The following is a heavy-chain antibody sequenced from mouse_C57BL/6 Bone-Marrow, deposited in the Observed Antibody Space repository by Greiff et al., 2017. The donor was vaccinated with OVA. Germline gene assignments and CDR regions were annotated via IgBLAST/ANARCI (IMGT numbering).Heavy chain of an antibody. CDR2: IYPGSGST. CDR3: ARRGVGSFYYDAMDY. J-gene: IGHJ4*01. V-gene: IGHV1-55*01. D-gene: IGHD1-1*01. Sequence: QVQLQQSGAELVKPGASVKMSCKASGYTFTSYWITWVKQRPGQGLEWIGDIYPGSGSTNYNEKFKSKATLTVDTSSSTAYMQLSSLTSEDSAVYYCARRGVGSFYYDAMDYWGQGTSVTVSS. CDR1: GYTFTSYW.